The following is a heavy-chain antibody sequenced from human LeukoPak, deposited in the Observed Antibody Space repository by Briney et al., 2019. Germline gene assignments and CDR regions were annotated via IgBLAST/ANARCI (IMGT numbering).Heavy chain of an antibody. D-gene: IGHD1-26*01. CDR2: IRSKANSYAT. CDR3: TRRGSSGGA. J-gene: IGHJ4*02. V-gene: IGHV3-73*01. Sequence: SGGSLKLSCAASGFTFSGSAMHWVRQASGKGLEWVGRIRSKANSYATAYAASVKGRFTISRDDSKNTAYLQMNSLKTEDTAVYYCTRRGSSGGAWGQGTLVTVSS. CDR1: GFTFSGSA.